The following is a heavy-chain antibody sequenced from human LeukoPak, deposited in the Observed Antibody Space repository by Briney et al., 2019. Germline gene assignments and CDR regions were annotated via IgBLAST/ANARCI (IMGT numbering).Heavy chain of an antibody. CDR3: ARGSTYFVY. J-gene: IGHJ4*02. V-gene: IGHV3-7*04. CDR1: GFTIGNYW. CDR2: IKQDGSEK. Sequence: GGSLRLSCAASGFTIGNYWMTWVRQAPGKGLEWVANIKQDGSEKYYVDSVKGRFTISRDNAKNSLYLQINSLRAEDTAVYYCARGSTYFVYWGQGTLVTVSS. D-gene: IGHD1-26*01.